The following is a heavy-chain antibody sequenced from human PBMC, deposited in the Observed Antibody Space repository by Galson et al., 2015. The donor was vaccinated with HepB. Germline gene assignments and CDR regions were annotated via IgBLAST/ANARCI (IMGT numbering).Heavy chain of an antibody. CDR2: INHSGST. Sequence: ETLSLTCAVYGGSFSGYYWSWIRQPPGKGLEWIGEINHSGSTNYNPSLKSRVTISVDTSKNQFSLKLSSVTAADTAVYYCASGNRYLPYYWGQGTLVTVSS. CDR3: ASGNRYLPYY. D-gene: IGHD1-26*01. J-gene: IGHJ4*02. CDR1: GGSFSGYY. V-gene: IGHV4-34*01.